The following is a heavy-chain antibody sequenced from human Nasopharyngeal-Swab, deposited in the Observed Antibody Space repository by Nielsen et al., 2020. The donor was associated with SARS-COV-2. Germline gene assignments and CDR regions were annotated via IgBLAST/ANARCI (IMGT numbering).Heavy chain of an antibody. CDR3: AKSSSLYYDFWSGYGGWFDP. D-gene: IGHD3-3*01. CDR2: ISGSGGST. V-gene: IGHV3-23*01. J-gene: IGHJ5*02. CDR1: GFTFDDYG. Sequence: GESLKISCAASGFTFDDYGMSWVRQAPGTGLEWVSAISGSGGSTYYADSVKGRFTISRDNSKNTLYLQMNSLRAEDTAVYYCAKSSSLYYDFWSGYGGWFDPWGQGTLVTVSS.